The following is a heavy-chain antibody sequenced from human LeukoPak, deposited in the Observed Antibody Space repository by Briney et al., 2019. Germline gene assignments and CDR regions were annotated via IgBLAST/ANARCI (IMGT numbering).Heavy chain of an antibody. CDR2: IRDSGNGT. V-gene: IGHV3-23*01. J-gene: IGHJ4*02. CDR3: AKWAYYDFWSGHYKSHFDS. D-gene: IGHD3-3*01. CDR1: GFAFKNYA. Sequence: GGSLRLSCVVSGFAFKNYAMSWVRQAPGKGLECVSSIRDSGNGTDYADSVKGRFTVSRDNSKNTLYLHMNTLSAEDTAVYYCAKWAYYDFWSGHYKSHFDSWGQGTLVTVSP.